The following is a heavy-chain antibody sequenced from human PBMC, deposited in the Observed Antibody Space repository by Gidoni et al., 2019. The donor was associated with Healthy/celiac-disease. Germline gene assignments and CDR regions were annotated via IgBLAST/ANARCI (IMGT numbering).Heavy chain of an antibody. CDR2: IIPSLGIA. V-gene: IGHV1-69*04. CDR3: ARDPGNYCSGGSCTDY. Sequence: QVQLVQSGDEVKKPGSSVKVSCKDSGGTFSSYAISWVRQAHGQGLEWMGRIIPSLGIANYAQKFQGRGTITADKSTSTAYMELSSLRSEDTAVYYCARDPGNYCSGGSCTDYWGQGTLVTVSS. J-gene: IGHJ4*02. CDR1: GGTFSSYA. D-gene: IGHD2-15*01.